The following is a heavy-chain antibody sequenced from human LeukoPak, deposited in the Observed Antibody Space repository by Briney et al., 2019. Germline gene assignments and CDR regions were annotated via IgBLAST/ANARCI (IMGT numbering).Heavy chain of an antibody. CDR1: GFTFSDYY. V-gene: IGHV3-11*05. J-gene: IGHJ2*01. Sequence: GGSLRLFCGASGFTFSDYYMAWIRQAPVKGLESISYISNSFSYINYADSVKGRFTISRDNAKNSLYLQMNSLRGEDTAVYYCARALYGDPRKRYFDLWGRGTLVTVSS. D-gene: IGHD4-17*01. CDR2: ISNSFSYI. CDR3: ARALYGDPRKRYFDL.